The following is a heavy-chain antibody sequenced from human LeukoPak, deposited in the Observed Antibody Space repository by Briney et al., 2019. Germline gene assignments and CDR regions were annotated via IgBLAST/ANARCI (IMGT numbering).Heavy chain of an antibody. CDR3: AIVYERGWYQSRGCDH. D-gene: IGHD2-15*01. V-gene: IGHV4-61*02. CDR1: GGSIRSGTYF. Sequence: SETLSLTCTVSGGSIRSGTYFWSWIREPAWKGLEWIGRIYASGSPSYSPSLKSRAPMSIDTSKNLCFLVLRSVSAADVAIFYCAIVYERGWYQSRGCDHWGEGAVVNVSS. J-gene: IGHJ4*02. CDR2: IYASGSP.